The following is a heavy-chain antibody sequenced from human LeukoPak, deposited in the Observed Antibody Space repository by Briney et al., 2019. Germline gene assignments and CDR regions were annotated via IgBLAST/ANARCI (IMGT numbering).Heavy chain of an antibody. CDR2: ISGYNDNT. J-gene: IGHJ2*01. V-gene: IGHV1-18*01. CDR1: GYTFTNYA. CDR3: ARITMVRGVIFDWYFDL. D-gene: IGHD3-10*01. Sequence: ASVKVSCKASGYTFTNYAISWVRQAPGQGLERMGWISGYNDNTNYAQKLQGRVTMTTDTPTSTAYMELRSLRSDDTAVYYCARITMVRGVIFDWYFDLWGRGTLVTVSS.